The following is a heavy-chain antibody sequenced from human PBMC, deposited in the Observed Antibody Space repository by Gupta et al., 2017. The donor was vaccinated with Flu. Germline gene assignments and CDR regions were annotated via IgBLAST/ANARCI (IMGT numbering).Heavy chain of an antibody. CDR3: ARSWGYSDSSGYWSLDDEDWFDP. V-gene: IGHV1-2*06. D-gene: IGHD3-22*01. Sequence: MHWVRQAPGEGLEWLGRINPKNGGTKYAQKFRGRVTMTRDTSINTAYMELSGLRSDDTAVYYCARSWGYSDSSGYWSLDDEDWFDPWGQGTLVTVSS. J-gene: IGHJ5*02. CDR2: INPKNGGT.